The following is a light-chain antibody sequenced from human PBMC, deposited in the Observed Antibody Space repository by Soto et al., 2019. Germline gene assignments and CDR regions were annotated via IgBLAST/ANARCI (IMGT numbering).Light chain of an antibody. CDR3: QQHGSSPGT. Sequence: EMVLTQSPGTLSLSPGERATLSRRASQSVSSSYLAWYQQKPGQAPRLLIYGASSRATGIPERFSGSGSGTDFTLTISRLEPEDFAVYYCQQHGSSPGTFGQGTKVEIK. V-gene: IGKV3-20*01. CDR1: QSVSSSY. J-gene: IGKJ1*01. CDR2: GAS.